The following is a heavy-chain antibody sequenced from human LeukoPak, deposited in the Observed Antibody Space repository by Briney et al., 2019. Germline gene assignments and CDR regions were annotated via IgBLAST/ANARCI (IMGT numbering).Heavy chain of an antibody. D-gene: IGHD5-18*01. CDR1: GGSISSSSYY. CDR2: IYTSGST. CDR3: ARHGLPRSGVWLDY. J-gene: IGHJ4*02. Sequence: SETLSLTCTVSGGSISSSSYYWSWIRQPAGKGLEWIGRIYTSGSTNYNPSLKSRVTISVDTSKNQFSLKLRSVTAADTAVYYCARHGLPRSGVWLDYWGQGTLVTVSS. V-gene: IGHV4-61*02.